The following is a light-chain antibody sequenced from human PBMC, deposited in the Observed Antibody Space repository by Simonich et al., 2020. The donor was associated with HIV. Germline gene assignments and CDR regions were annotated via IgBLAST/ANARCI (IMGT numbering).Light chain of an antibody. CDR1: QSVLYSSNNKNY. J-gene: IGKJ5*01. CDR3: QQYYSTPPT. CDR2: WAS. V-gene: IGKV4-1*01. Sequence: DIVMTQSPDSLAVSLGERATINCKSSQSVLYSSNNKNYLAWYQPKPGQAPKLLIYWASTRESGVPDRFRASGSGTDFTLTISSLQAEDVAVYYCQQYYSTPPTFGQGTRLEIK.